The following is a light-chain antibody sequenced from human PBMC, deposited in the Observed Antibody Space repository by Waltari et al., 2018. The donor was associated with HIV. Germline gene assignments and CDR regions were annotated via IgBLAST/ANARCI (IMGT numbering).Light chain of an antibody. V-gene: IGLV1-47*01. Sequence: GHRVTISSSGSSPNIGINLVYWYQQVPGTAPKLVIHRNDQRPSGVPDRFSRSKSGTSASLAISGLRSEEEADYYWAAWDDRLSGYVFGIGSTVTVL. J-gene: IGLJ1*01. CDR3: AAWDDRLSGYV. CDR1: SPNIGINL. CDR2: RND.